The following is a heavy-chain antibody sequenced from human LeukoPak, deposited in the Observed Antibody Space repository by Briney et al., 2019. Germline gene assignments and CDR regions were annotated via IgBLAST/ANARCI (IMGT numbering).Heavy chain of an antibody. CDR3: ARSDWFDP. J-gene: IGHJ5*02. V-gene: IGHV3-74*01. Sequence: AGGSLRLSCAASGFTFSRYWMSWVRQAPGKGLVWVSRINGDVTTTTYADSVKGRFTISRDNAKNTLYLQMNSLRAEDTAIYYCARSDWFDPWGQGTLVTVSS. CDR2: INGDVTTT. CDR1: GFTFSRYW.